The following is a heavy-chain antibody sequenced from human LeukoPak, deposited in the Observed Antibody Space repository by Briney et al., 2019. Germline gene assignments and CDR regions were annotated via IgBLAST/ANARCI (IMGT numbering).Heavy chain of an antibody. CDR2: ISSSSSYI. CDR3: ARDEWAAAGNSRKGAFDI. D-gene: IGHD6-13*01. V-gene: IGHV3-21*04. J-gene: IGHJ3*02. Sequence: PGGSLRLSCAASGFTFSSYSMNWVRQAPGKGLEWVSSISSSSSYIYYADSVKGRFTISRDNAENSLYLQMNTLRAEDTAVYYCARDEWAAAGNSRKGAFDIWGQGTMVTVSS. CDR1: GFTFSSYS.